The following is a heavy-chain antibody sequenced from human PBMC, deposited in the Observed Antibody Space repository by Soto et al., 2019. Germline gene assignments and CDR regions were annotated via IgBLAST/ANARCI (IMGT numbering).Heavy chain of an antibody. CDR1: GFTFSSYD. CDR3: ARGYTGGWSRGGYFDY. V-gene: IGHV3-48*03. CDR2: ISGSGTTI. Sequence: GGSLRLSCVASGFTFSSYDMNRVRQAPGKGPEWVSHISGSGTTIYYADSVRGRFTISRDNAKNSLYLQMNSLRAEDRAIYYCARGYTGGWSRGGYFDYWGQGTLVTVS. J-gene: IGHJ4*02. D-gene: IGHD6-19*01.